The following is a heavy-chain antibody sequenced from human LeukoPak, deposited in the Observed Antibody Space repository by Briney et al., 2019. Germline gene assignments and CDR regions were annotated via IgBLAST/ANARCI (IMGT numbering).Heavy chain of an antibody. CDR2: ISSSGSTI. J-gene: IGHJ4*02. V-gene: IGHV3-48*03. D-gene: IGHD3-10*01. Sequence: GGSLRLSCAASGFTFSSYEMNWVRQAPGKGLEWVSYISSSGSTIYYADSVKGRFTISRDNAKNSVYLQMNSLRVEDTAMYYCAKLAKYFYGSETYYFFEHWGQGTPVTASS. CDR3: AKLAKYFYGSETYYFFEH. CDR1: GFTFSSYE.